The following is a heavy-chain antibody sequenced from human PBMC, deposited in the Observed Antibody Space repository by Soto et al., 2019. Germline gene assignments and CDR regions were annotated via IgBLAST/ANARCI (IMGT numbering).Heavy chain of an antibody. J-gene: IGHJ6*02. V-gene: IGHV4-31*03. CDR2: IYYSGST. D-gene: IGHD2-15*01. CDR1: GGSISSGGYY. CDR3: ARDRGVVAASGMDV. Sequence: SETLSLTCTVSGGSISSGGYYWSWIRQHPGKGLEWIGYIYYSGSTYYNPSLKSRVTTSVDTSKNQFSLKLSSVTAADTAVYYCARDRGVVAASGMDVWGQGTTVTVSS.